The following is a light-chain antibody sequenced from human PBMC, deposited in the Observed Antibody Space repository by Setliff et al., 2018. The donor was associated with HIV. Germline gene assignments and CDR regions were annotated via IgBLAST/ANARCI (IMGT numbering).Light chain of an antibody. CDR2: DVN. CDR1: SSDVGAYNY. J-gene: IGLJ3*02. V-gene: IGLV2-11*01. Sequence: QSALTQPRSVSGSPGQSVTISCTGTSSDVGAYNYVSWYQHHPGKVPKIIIYDVNNRPSGFPDRFSGSKSGNTASLTISGLQIEDEADYYCCSYAGRYSWVFGGGTKVT. CDR3: CSYAGRYSWV.